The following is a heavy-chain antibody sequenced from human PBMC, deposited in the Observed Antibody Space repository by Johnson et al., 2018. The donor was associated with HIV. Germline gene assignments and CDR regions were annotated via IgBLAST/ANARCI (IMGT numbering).Heavy chain of an antibody. CDR1: GFTFSSYA. CDR3: ARDQDSSGYYYDAFDI. Sequence: VQLVESGGGLVQPGGSLRLSCAASGFTFSSYAMSWVRQAPGKGLEWVSAISGSGGSTYYPGSVKGRFTISRENAKNSLYLQMNSLRAEDTAVYYCARDQDSSGYYYDAFDIWGQGAMVTVSS. CDR2: ISGSGGST. J-gene: IGHJ3*02. D-gene: IGHD3-22*01. V-gene: IGHV3-23*04.